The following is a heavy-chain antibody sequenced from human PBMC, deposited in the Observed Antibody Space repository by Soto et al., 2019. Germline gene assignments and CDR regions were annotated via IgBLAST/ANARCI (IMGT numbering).Heavy chain of an antibody. CDR2: ISGSGGST. CDR1: GFTFSSYA. V-gene: IGHV3-23*01. CDR3: SKVNLGKLRYFDWLPGYYFDY. D-gene: IGHD3-9*01. Sequence: PGGSLRLSCAASGFTFSSYAMSWVRQAPGKGLEWVSAISGSGGSTYYAESVKGRFTISRDNSKNTLYLQMNSLRAEDTAVYYCSKVNLGKLRYFDWLPGYYFDYWGQGTLVTVSS. J-gene: IGHJ4*02.